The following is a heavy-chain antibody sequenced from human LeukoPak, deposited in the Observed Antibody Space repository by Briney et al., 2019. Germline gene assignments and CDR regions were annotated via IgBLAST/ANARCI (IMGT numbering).Heavy chain of an antibody. D-gene: IGHD1-26*01. CDR3: AKLTGGRIGGYDY. Sequence: GGSLRLSCAASGFTFSSYAMSWVRQAPGKGLEWVSAISGSGSSTYYADSVKGRFTISRDNSKNTLYLQMNSLSTEDTAIYYCAKLTGGRIGGYDYWGQGTLVTVSS. J-gene: IGHJ4*02. V-gene: IGHV3-23*01. CDR2: ISGSGSST. CDR1: GFTFSSYA.